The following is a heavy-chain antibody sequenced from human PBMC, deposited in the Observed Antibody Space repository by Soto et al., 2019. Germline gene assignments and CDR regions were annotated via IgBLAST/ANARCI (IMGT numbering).Heavy chain of an antibody. V-gene: IGHV4-34*01. CDR2: INHSGST. CDR1: GGSVSNYY. CDR3: ARGKMAGDAFDI. Sequence: SETLSLTCIVYGGSVSNYYWNWIRQPPGEGLEWIGEINHSGSTNYNPSLKSRLTISVDTSKNQFSLKLGSVTAADTAVYYCARGKMAGDAFDIWGQGTMVTVSS. J-gene: IGHJ3*02. D-gene: IGHD6-19*01.